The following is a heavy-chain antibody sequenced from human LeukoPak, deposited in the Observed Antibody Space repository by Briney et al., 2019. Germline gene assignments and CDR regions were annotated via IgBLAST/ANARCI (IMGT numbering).Heavy chain of an antibody. CDR3: ARPSPSITGTTSVFDM. J-gene: IGHJ3*02. Sequence: ESLKISCEGSGYSFTNSWIGWVRQMPGKGLEWMGIIYPGDSDATYSPSFQGQVTISADESISTAYLQWSSPKASDTAMYYCARPSPSITGTTSVFDMWGQGTMVTVSS. CDR1: GYSFTNSW. D-gene: IGHD1-20*01. CDR2: IYPGDSDA. V-gene: IGHV5-51*01.